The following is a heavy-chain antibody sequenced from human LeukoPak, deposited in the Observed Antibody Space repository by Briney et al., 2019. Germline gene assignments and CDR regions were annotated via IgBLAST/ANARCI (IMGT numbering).Heavy chain of an antibody. CDR2: INHSGSA. D-gene: IGHD5-24*01. J-gene: IGHJ4*02. CDR3: ARGWGMATTNWGY. V-gene: IGHV4-34*01. Sequence: PSETLPLTCAVYGVSFSGYFWTWLGQPPGKRLEWIGEINHSGSANNDPSLRSRVTVSVDTSKNQFSLRLTSVTAADTAVYYCARGWGMATTNWGYWSQGTLVTVSS. CDR1: GVSFSGYF.